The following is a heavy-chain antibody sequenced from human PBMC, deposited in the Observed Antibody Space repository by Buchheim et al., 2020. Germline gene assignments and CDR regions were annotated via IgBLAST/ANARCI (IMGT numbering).Heavy chain of an antibody. J-gene: IGHJ4*02. CDR3: AKDVRSEAAAMDS. D-gene: IGHD6-13*01. Sequence: QVQLVESGGGVVQPGRSLRLSCAASGFTFNRNGMHWVRQAPGKGLEWVAVVSYDGDNKYYVDSVKGRFTISRDNSKNPLYLQMNSLRAEDTAVYYCAKDVRSEAAAMDSWGQGT. CDR1: GFTFNRNG. V-gene: IGHV3-30*18. CDR2: VSYDGDNK.